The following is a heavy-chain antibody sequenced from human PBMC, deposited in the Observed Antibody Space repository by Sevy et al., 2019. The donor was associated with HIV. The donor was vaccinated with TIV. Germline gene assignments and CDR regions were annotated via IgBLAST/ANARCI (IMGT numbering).Heavy chain of an antibody. CDR3: ARSRGWRDAFDI. V-gene: IGHV3-7*01. CDR2: IKQDGSDE. D-gene: IGHD3-10*01. J-gene: IGHJ3*02. Sequence: GGSLRLSCAASGFTFSSYWMTWVRQAPGKGLEWVANIKQDGSDEYYVDSVKGRFTISRDNAKNSLYPQMNSLRGEDTAVYYCARSRGWRDAFDIWGQGTMVTVSS. CDR1: GFTFSSYW.